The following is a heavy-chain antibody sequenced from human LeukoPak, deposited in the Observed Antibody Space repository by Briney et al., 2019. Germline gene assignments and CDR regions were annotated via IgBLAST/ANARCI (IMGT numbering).Heavy chain of an antibody. CDR3: ARASQWLAFDY. Sequence: PGGSLRLSCAASGFTVSSNYMSWVRQAPGKGLEWVSVIYNGGSTNYADSMKGRFTISRDNSKNTLYLQMSSLRAEDTAVYFCARASQWLAFDYWGQGTLVTVSS. CDR2: IYNGGST. CDR1: GFTVSSNY. V-gene: IGHV3-66*01. D-gene: IGHD6-19*01. J-gene: IGHJ4*02.